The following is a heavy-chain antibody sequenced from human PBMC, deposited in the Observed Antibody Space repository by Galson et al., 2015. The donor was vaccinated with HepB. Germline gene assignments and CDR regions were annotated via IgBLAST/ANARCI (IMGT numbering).Heavy chain of an antibody. V-gene: IGHV1-2*02. D-gene: IGHD5-24*01. Sequence: SVKVSCKASGYTLTDYFMHWVRQAPGQGLEWMGWIIPNSGGTNYAQKFQGRVTMTRDTSISTAYMELSRLRSDDTAVYYCARGSLDGSPRSPLDYWGQGTQVTVSS. CDR3: ARGSLDGSPRSPLDY. CDR1: GYTLTDYF. J-gene: IGHJ4*02. CDR2: IIPNSGGT.